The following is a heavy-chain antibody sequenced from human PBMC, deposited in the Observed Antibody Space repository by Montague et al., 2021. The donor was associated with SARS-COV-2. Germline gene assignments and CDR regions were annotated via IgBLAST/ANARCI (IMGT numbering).Heavy chain of an antibody. J-gene: IGHJ2*01. V-gene: IGHV4-34*01. CDR2: INHSGRT. CDR1: GVSFSGYY. Sequence: SETLSLTCAVYGVSFSGYYCCWIRQAPGKGLEWIGEINHSGRTNXNPSLKSRVTISVDTSTNQFSLNLNSVTAADTAVYYCTRGPVFSNSWYSLPTLDQRHSWYFDLWGRGTLVIVSS. CDR3: TRGPVFSNSWYSLPTLDQRHSWYFDL. D-gene: IGHD6-13*01.